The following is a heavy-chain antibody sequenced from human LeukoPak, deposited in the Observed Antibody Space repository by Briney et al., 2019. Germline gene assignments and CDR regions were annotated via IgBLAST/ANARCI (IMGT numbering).Heavy chain of an antibody. CDR3: ARFSIVGARFDY. D-gene: IGHD1-26*01. V-gene: IGHV3-11*01. Sequence: GGSLRLSCAASGFTFSDYYMSWIRQAPGKGLERVSYISSSGSTIYYADSVKGRFTISRDNAKNSLYLQMNSLRAEDTAVYYCARFSIVGARFDYWGQGTLVTVSS. J-gene: IGHJ4*02. CDR2: ISSSGSTI. CDR1: GFTFSDYY.